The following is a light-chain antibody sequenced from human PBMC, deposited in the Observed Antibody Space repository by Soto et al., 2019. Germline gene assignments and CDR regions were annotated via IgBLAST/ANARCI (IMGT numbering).Light chain of an antibody. V-gene: IGLV2-23*02. J-gene: IGLJ1*01. Sequence: QSALTQPASVSGSPGQSITISCTGTSSDVGSYNLVSWYQQHPGKAPKLMIFEVSKWPSGVSNRFSGSKSGNTASLTISGLQTEDEAVYYCSSYAGGSTYVFGTGTKPTAL. CDR1: SSDVGSYNL. CDR2: EVS. CDR3: SSYAGGSTYV.